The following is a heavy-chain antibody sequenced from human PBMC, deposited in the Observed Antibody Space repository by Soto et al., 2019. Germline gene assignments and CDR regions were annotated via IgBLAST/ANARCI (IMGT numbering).Heavy chain of an antibody. Sequence: GGSLRLSCAASGFTVSSKYMTWVRQAPGKGLEWVSLIQSGGTTYYADSVKGRFTISRDTSENTLHLQMDSLRVEDTAVYYCAKDLIAAAGAVERYNWFDPWGQGTLVTVSS. CDR2: IQSGGTT. CDR1: GFTVSSKY. V-gene: IGHV3-66*01. J-gene: IGHJ5*02. D-gene: IGHD6-13*01. CDR3: AKDLIAAAGAVERYNWFDP.